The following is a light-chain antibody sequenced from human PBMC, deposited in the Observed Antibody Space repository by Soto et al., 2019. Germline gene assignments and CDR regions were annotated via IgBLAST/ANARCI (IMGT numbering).Light chain of an antibody. J-gene: IGLJ3*02. V-gene: IGLV2-14*01. CDR3: ATWDDSLNGWV. CDR2: EVS. Sequence: QSVLTQPASVSGSPGQSITISCTGTSSDVGGYTYVSWYQQHPGKAPKLIIYEVSNRPSGVSNRFSGSRSGNTASLTISGLQAEDEADYYCATWDDSLNGWVFGGGTKLTVL. CDR1: SSDVGGYTY.